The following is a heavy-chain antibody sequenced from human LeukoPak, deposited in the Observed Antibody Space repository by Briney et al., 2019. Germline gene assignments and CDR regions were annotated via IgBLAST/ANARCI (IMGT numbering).Heavy chain of an antibody. Sequence: AASVKVSCKASGYAFTSYGISWVRQAPGQGLEWMGWISAYNGNTNYAQKLQGRVTMTTDTSTSTAYMELRSLRSDDTAVYYCARDQVGAPAYPKTWGQGTLVTVSS. CDR1: GYAFTSYG. CDR3: ARDQVGAPAYPKT. D-gene: IGHD1-26*01. J-gene: IGHJ5*02. V-gene: IGHV1-18*01. CDR2: ISAYNGNT.